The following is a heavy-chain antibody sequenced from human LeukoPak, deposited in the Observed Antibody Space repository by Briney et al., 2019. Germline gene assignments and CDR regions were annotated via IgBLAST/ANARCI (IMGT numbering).Heavy chain of an antibody. CDR2: INHSGST. D-gene: IGHD6-13*01. CDR3: ARFGVVASGTNY. Sequence: PSETLSLTCAVYGGSFSGYYWNWIRQPPGKGLEWIGEINHSGSTNCNPSLKSRVTISVDTSKNQFSLKLSSVTAADTAVYYCARFGVVASGTNYWGQGTLVTVSS. CDR1: GGSFSGYY. J-gene: IGHJ4*02. V-gene: IGHV4-34*01.